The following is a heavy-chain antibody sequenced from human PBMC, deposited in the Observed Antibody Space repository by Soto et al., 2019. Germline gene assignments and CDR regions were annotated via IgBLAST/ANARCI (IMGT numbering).Heavy chain of an antibody. CDR2: FDPEDGET. CDR3: ATTIVVVPAATGGFDY. D-gene: IGHD2-2*01. V-gene: IGHV1-24*01. Sequence: ASVKVSCKVSGYTLTELSMHWVRQAPGKGLEWMGGFDPEDGETIYAQKFQGRVTMTEDTSTDTAYMELSSLRSEDTAVYYCATTIVVVPAATGGFDYWGQGTLVTVSS. J-gene: IGHJ4*02. CDR1: GYTLTELS.